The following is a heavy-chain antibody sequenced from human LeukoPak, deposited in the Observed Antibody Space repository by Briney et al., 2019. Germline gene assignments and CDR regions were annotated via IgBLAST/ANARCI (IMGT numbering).Heavy chain of an antibody. V-gene: IGHV3-53*01. CDR1: GFTVSNNY. CDR2: IYSGGTS. J-gene: IGHJ5*02. D-gene: IGHD6-13*01. CDR3: AKEAGTGWFDP. Sequence: GGSLRLSCAASGFTVSNNYMSWVRQAPGKGLEWVSVIYSGGTSYYADSVKGRFTISRDNSKNTLYLQMNSLRAEDTAVYYCAKEAGTGWFDPWGQGTLVTVSS.